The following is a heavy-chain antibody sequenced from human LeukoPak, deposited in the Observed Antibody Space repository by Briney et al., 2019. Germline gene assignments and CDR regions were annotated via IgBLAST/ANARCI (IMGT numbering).Heavy chain of an antibody. Sequence: GGSLRLSCAASGFTFSSDEMNWVRQAPGKGLEWVSYISSSGSTIYYADSVKGRFTISRDNAKNSLYLQMNSLRAEDTAVYYCARDHHRRLYDSQARDTFDFWGQGTMVTVSS. V-gene: IGHV3-48*03. CDR3: ARDHHRRLYDSQARDTFDF. CDR1: GFTFSSDE. CDR2: ISSSGSTI. D-gene: IGHD3-22*01. J-gene: IGHJ3*01.